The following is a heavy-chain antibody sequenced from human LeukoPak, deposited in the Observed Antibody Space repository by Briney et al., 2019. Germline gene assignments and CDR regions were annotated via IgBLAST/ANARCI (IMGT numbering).Heavy chain of an antibody. CDR2: IYPADSNT. CDR1: GYSFSNYW. V-gene: IGHV5-51*01. Sequence: GESLKISCKASGYSFSNYWIGWVRQLPGKVLEWMGIIYPADSNTLYSPSFQGQVTISADKSISTAYLQWSSLKASDTAMYYCARRYYHSSEFDPWGQGTLVTVSS. D-gene: IGHD3-22*01. CDR3: ARRYYHSSEFDP. J-gene: IGHJ5*02.